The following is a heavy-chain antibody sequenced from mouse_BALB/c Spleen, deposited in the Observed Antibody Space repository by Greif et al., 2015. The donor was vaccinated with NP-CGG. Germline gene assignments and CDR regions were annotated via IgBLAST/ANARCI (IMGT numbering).Heavy chain of an antibody. CDR2: INPSNGRT. CDR1: GYTFTSHW. Sequence: VQLQQSGAELVKPGASVKLSCKASGYTFTSHWMHWVKQRPGQGLEWIGEINPSNGRTNYNEKFKSKATLTVDKSSSTAYMQLISLTSEDSAVYYCARCYYDYEWFAYWGQGTLVTVSA. J-gene: IGHJ3*01. D-gene: IGHD2-4*01. V-gene: IGHV1S81*02. CDR3: ARCYYDYEWFAY.